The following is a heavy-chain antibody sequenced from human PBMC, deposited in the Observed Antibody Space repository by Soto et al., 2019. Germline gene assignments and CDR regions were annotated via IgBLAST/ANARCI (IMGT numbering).Heavy chain of an antibody. CDR1: GGSISSYY. CDR3: ARVEYYDILTGYYPPSFVRY. D-gene: IGHD3-9*01. J-gene: IGHJ4*02. Sequence: PSETLSLTCTVSGGSISSYYWSWIRQPPGKGLEWIGYIYYSGSTNYNPSLKSRVTISVDTSKNQFSLKLSSVTAADTAVYNCARVEYYDILTGYYPPSFVRYWGQGTLVTVSS. V-gene: IGHV4-59*01. CDR2: IYYSGST.